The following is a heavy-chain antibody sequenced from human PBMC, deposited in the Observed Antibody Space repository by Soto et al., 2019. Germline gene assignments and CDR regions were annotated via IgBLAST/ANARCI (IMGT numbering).Heavy chain of an antibody. D-gene: IGHD2-15*01. V-gene: IGHV1-69*01. CDR3: ARGVELGYCSGGSCYEDAFDI. Sequence: QVQLVQSGAEVKKPGSSVKVSCKASGGTFSSYAISWVRQAPGQGLEWMGGIIPIFGTANYAQKFQCRVTITAEESTSTAYLELSSLRSEDTAVYYCARGVELGYCSGGSCYEDAFDISCQGTMVTVSS. J-gene: IGHJ3*02. CDR2: IIPIFGTA. CDR1: GGTFSSYA.